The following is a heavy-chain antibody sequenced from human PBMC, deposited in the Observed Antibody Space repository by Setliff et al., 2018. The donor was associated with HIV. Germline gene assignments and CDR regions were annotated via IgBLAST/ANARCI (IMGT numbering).Heavy chain of an antibody. J-gene: IGHJ4*02. CDR3: AHHDIIGSFDY. CDR2: IYWDDDK. D-gene: IGHD3-22*01. CDR1: GFSLTTSGAG. V-gene: IGHV2-5*02. Sequence: FGPTLVNPRQTLTLTCNLSGFSLTTSGAGVGWIRQPPGKALEWLALIYWDDDKRSSPSLKSRLTITKDTSKNQVVLTMASMDPVDTATYYCAHHDIIGSFDYWGQGTLVAVSS.